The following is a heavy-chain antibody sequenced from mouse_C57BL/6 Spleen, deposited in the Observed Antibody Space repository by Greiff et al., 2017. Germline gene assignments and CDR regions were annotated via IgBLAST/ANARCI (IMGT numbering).Heavy chain of an antibody. CDR3: ARNYYGSSLDY. Sequence: QVQLKESGAELMKPGASVKLSCKATGYTFTGYWIEWVKQRPGHGLEWIGEILPGSGSTTYNEKFKGKATFTADTSSNTAYMQLSILTTEDSAIYYCARNYYGSSLDYWGQGTTLTVSS. J-gene: IGHJ2*01. CDR1: GYTFTGYW. V-gene: IGHV1-9*01. CDR2: ILPGSGST. D-gene: IGHD1-1*01.